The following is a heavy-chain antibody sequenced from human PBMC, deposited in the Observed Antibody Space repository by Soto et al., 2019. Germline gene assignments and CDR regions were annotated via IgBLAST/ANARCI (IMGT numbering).Heavy chain of an antibody. Sequence: QVQLVQSGPEVKMPGASVKVSCKASGGTFSSYAISWVRQAPGQGLEWMGGIIPIFGTANYAQKFQGRVTITADKSTSTAYMELSSLRSEDTAVYYCASLRSGSYYGAVSDAFDIWGQGTMVTVSS. CDR1: GGTFSSYA. CDR3: ASLRSGSYYGAVSDAFDI. J-gene: IGHJ3*02. V-gene: IGHV1-69*06. CDR2: IIPIFGTA. D-gene: IGHD1-26*01.